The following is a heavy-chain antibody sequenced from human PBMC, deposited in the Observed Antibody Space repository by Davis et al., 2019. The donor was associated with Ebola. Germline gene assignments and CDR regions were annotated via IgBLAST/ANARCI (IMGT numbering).Heavy chain of an antibody. V-gene: IGHV3-30*18. CDR2: ISSDGSRE. Sequence: GESLKISCAASGFTFGDYFMSWIRQAPGKGLEWVTLISSDGSREYYADSVEGRFTISKDNSGNTLYLHMNALTAEDTALYYCAKLRSHDYTDSSDDFYLDLWGRGTLVTVSS. D-gene: IGHD3-16*01. CDR3: AKLRSHDYTDSSDDFYLDL. J-gene: IGHJ2*01. CDR1: GFTFGDYF.